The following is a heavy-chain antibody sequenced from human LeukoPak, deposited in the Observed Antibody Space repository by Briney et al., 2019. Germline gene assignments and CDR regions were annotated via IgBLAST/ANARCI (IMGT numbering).Heavy chain of an antibody. D-gene: IGHD7-27*01. CDR3: ARESSGRLPNWGFDY. V-gene: IGHV4-4*07. CDR1: GGSISSYY. Sequence: SETLSLTCTVSGGSISSYYWSWIRQPAGKGLEWIGRIYTSGSTNYNPSLKSRVTISVDTSKNQFSLKLSSVTAADTAVYYCARESSGRLPNWGFDYWGQGTLVTVSS. J-gene: IGHJ4*02. CDR2: IYTSGST.